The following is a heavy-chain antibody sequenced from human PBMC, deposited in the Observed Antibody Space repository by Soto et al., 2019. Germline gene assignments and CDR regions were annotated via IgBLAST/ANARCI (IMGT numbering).Heavy chain of an antibody. Sequence: QVQLQESGPGLVKPSGTLSLTCAVSGGSISSSNWWSWVRQPPGKGLEWIGEIYHSGSTNYNPSHKGRVTIPQDKSKTQFSLKLSSVTAADTAVYYGARCDWGEIVRYWGQGTLVTVSS. D-gene: IGHD3-22*01. J-gene: IGHJ4*02. CDR2: IYHSGST. V-gene: IGHV4-4*02. CDR3: ARCDWGEIVRY. CDR1: GGSISSSNW.